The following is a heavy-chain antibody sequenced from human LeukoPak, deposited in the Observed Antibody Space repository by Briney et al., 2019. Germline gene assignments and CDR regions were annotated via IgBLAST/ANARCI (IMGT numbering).Heavy chain of an antibody. CDR2: IVVGSGNT. D-gene: IGHD3-10*01. Sequence: SVKVSCKASGFTFTSSAMQWVRQARGQRLEWIGWIVVGSGNTNYAQKFQERVTITRDMSTSTAYMELSSLRSEDTAVYYCAADGDYYGSGIHGMDVWGQGTTVTVSS. CDR3: AADGDYYGSGIHGMDV. J-gene: IGHJ6*02. V-gene: IGHV1-58*02. CDR1: GFTFTSSA.